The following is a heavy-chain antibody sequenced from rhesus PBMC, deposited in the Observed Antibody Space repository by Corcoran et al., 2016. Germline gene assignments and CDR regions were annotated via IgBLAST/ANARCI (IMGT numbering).Heavy chain of an antibody. CDR1: GGSISSNY. CDR3: ARDYNFWTGYYTGDAFDF. CDR2: ISGSGGNT. D-gene: IGHD3-3*01. J-gene: IGHJ3*01. Sequence: QLQLQESGPGLVKPSETLSLTCAVSGGSISSNYWTWIRQPPGKGLEWIVRISGSGGNTDYNPSLKSRVTISTETSKNQFSLKLNSVTAADTAVYYCARDYNFWTGYYTGDAFDFWGQGLRVTVSS. V-gene: IGHV4-173*01.